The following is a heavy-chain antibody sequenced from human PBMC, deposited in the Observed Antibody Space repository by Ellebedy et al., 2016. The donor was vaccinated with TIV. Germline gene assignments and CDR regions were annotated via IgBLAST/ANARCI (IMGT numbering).Heavy chain of an antibody. D-gene: IGHD3-10*01. J-gene: IGHJ4*02. CDR2: ISSTANTI. Sequence: PGGSLRLSCAASGFTFSTYTMNWVRQAPGKGLAWISYISSTANTIYSADSVKGRFTISRDNAKNSLYLQMNSLRAEDTAVYYCARDTLLPATTGLDYWGPGTLVTVSS. CDR1: GFTFSTYT. V-gene: IGHV3-48*04. CDR3: ARDTLLPATTGLDY.